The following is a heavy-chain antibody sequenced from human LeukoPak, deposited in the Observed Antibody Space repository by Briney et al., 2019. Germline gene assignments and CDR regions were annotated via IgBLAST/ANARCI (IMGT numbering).Heavy chain of an antibody. Sequence: ASVKLSCKASGYTFTAYYMHWVRQAPGQGLERMGWINPNSGGTNYAQTFQGRVTMTRDTSISTVYMDLSRLRADDTAVYYCARAGGSGFDYWGQGTRVTVSS. J-gene: IGHJ4*02. CDR3: ARAGGSGFDY. CDR1: GYTFTAYY. CDR2: INPNSGGT. V-gene: IGHV1-2*02. D-gene: IGHD3-10*01.